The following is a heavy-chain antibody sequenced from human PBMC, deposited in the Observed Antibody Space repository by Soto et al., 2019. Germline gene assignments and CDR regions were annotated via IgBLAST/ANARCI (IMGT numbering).Heavy chain of an antibody. CDR2: ISAYNGNT. CDR3: ARDREDSSGWHLRFPKKYFDC. D-gene: IGHD6-19*01. J-gene: IGHJ4*02. CDR1: GYTVTSDG. Sequence: ASVKVACKASGYTVTSDGISWARQAPGQGLEWMGWISAYNGNTDYAQKLRGRVTMTTDTSTSTAYMELRSLRSDDTAVYYCARDREDSSGWHLRFPKKYFDCWGQGTLVTVSS. V-gene: IGHV1-18*01.